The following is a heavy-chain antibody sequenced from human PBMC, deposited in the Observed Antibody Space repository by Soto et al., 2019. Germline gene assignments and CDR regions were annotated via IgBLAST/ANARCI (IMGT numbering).Heavy chain of an antibody. CDR2: IIPLFGTA. D-gene: IGHD3-9*01. Sequence: PVKVSCKASGDKFSSYAMSWVREKTGQGLEWMGGIIPLFGTANYAQKFQGRVTITADESTSTAYMELSSLRSEDTAVYYFPTQTYLRYFGPLYSFYIWGQGTMFTVSS. CDR3: PTQTYLRYFGPLYSFYI. J-gene: IGHJ3*02. CDR1: GDKFSSYA. V-gene: IGHV1-69*13.